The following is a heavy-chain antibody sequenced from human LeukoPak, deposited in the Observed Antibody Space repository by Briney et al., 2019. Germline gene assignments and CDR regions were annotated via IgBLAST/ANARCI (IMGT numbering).Heavy chain of an antibody. CDR1: TFTFSDYA. D-gene: IGHD1-7*01. CDR2: ISDRADGT. V-gene: IGHV3-23*01. Sequence: GGSLRLSCAASTFTFSDYAMTWVRQAPGKGLEWISTISDRADGTYYADSVKGRFTISRDNSKNTLYLQMNTLRAEDTAVYYCAKDRITATLYDAFDVWGQGTVVTVSS. CDR3: AKDRITATLYDAFDV. J-gene: IGHJ3*01.